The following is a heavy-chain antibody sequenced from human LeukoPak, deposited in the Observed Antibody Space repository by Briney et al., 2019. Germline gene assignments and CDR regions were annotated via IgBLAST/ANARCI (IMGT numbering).Heavy chain of an antibody. Sequence: SETLSLTCTVSGGSISSYYWSRIRQPPGKGLEWIGYIYYSGSTNYNPSLKSRVTISVDTSKNQFSLKLSSVTAADTAVYYCARFYYYDSSGYGSLFDYWGQGTLVTVSS. CDR2: IYYSGST. CDR3: ARFYYYDSSGYGSLFDY. J-gene: IGHJ4*02. V-gene: IGHV4-59*01. D-gene: IGHD3-22*01. CDR1: GGSISSYY.